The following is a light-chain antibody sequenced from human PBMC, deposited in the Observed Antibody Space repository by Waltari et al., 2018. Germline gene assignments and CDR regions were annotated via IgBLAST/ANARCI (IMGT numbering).Light chain of an antibody. CDR1: QSLLDSEDGNTY. CDR3: MQGIEYPFT. CDR2: EVS. J-gene: IGKJ3*01. V-gene: IGKV2-40*01. Sequence: VMTQTPLSLPVTLGEPASISCRSSQSLLDSEDGNTYLDWYLQKPGQSPQLLIYEVSNRASGVPDRFSGSGSDTDFTLKISRVEAEDVGVYYCMQGIEYPFTFGPGTKLDIK.